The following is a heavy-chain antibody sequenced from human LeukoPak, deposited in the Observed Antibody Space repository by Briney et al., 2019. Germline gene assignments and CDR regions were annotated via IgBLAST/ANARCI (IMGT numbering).Heavy chain of an antibody. J-gene: IGHJ4*02. CDR1: GFTFDDYA. CDR2: IRWNSGSI. Sequence: PGGSLRLSCAASGFTFDDYAMHWVRHAPGKGLEWVSGIRWNSGSIGYADSVKGRFAIYRENAKNSLYLQMNSLRAEDTALYYCAKDISRWIRLWVFDYWGQGTLVTVCS. V-gene: IGHV3-9*01. CDR3: AKDISRWIRLWVFDY. D-gene: IGHD5-18*01.